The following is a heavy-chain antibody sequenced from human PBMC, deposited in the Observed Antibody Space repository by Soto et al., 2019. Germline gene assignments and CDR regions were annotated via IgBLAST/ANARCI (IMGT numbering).Heavy chain of an antibody. CDR1: GGSFSAYY. CDR3: ARGTNLRCFD. V-gene: IGHV4-34*01. Sequence: SETLSLTCAVYGGSFSAYYWSWIRQPPGKGLEWIGEINHSGSTNYNPSLESRVTISVDTSKNQFSLKLSSVTAADTAVYYCARGTNLRCFDWGQGTLVTVSS. D-gene: IGHD3-9*01. CDR2: INHSGST. J-gene: IGHJ4*02.